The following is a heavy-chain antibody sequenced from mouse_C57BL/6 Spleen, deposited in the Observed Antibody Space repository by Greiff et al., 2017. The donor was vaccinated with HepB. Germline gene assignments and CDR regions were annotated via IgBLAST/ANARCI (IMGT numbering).Heavy chain of an antibody. V-gene: IGHV1-18*01. CDR3: ARNHYYGNPAWFAY. Sequence: EVKLVESGPELVKPGASVKIPCKASGYTFTDYNMDWVKQSHGKSLEWIGDINPNNGGTIYNQKFKGKATLTVDKSSSTAYMELRSLTSEDTAVYYCARNHYYGNPAWFAYWGQGTLVTVAA. CDR1: GYTFTDYN. J-gene: IGHJ3*01. D-gene: IGHD2-1*01. CDR2: INPNNGGT.